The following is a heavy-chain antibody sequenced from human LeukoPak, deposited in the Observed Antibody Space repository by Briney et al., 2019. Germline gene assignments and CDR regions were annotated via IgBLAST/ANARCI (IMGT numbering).Heavy chain of an antibody. CDR1: GYTFTGYY. D-gene: IGHD3-22*01. CDR3: ARVGTMIVVVKDLDAFDI. CDR2: INPNSGGT. Sequence: GASVKVSCMASGYTFTGYYMHWVRQAPGQGLEWMGWINPNSGGTNYAQRFQGRVTMTRDTSISTAYMELSRLRSDDTAVYYCARVGTMIVVVKDLDAFDIWGQGTMVTVSS. J-gene: IGHJ3*02. V-gene: IGHV1-2*02.